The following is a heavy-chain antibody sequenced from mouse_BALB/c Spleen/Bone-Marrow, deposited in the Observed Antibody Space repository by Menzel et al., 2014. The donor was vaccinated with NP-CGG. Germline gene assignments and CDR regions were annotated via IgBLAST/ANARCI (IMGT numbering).Heavy chain of an antibody. CDR1: GYTFSNYF. V-gene: IGHV1-9*01. CDR3: AGDSVVTYSLDY. CDR2: ILAGRGTA. D-gene: IGHD2-12*01. J-gene: IGHJ2*01. Sequence: VQRVESGAELMKPGASVKIPCKATGYTFSNYFIDWVQQGPGHGLGWIGGILAGRGTANYNEKLKGKVTFTADTSSNAAYMQLSSLTSEDPTHYYCAGDSVVTYSLDYWGQGTTLTVTS.